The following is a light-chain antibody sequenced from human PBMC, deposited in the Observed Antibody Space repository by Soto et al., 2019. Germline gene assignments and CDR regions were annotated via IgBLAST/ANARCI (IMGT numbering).Light chain of an antibody. J-gene: IGLJ2*01. CDR1: SSNIGAGYD. CDR2: GNS. CDR3: QSYDSSLSGSV. V-gene: IGLV1-40*01. Sequence: QSVLTQPPSVSGAPGQRVTISCTGSSSNIGAGYDVHWYQQLPGTAPKLLIHGNSNRPSGVPVRFSGSKFGTSASLAITGLQAEDEADYYCQSYDSSLSGSVFGEGTKLTVL.